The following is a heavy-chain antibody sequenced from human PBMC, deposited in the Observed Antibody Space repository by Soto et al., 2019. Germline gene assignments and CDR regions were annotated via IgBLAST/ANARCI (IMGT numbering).Heavy chain of an antibody. CDR1: GGSFSGYY. J-gene: IGHJ4*02. Sequence: SETLSLTCAVYGGSFSGYYWSWIRQPPGKGLEWIGEINHSGSTNYNPSLKSRVTISVDTSKNQFSLKLSSVTAADTAVYYCARKIVAARIRFDYWGQGTLVTVSS. V-gene: IGHV4-34*01. D-gene: IGHD6-6*01. CDR3: ARKIVAARIRFDY. CDR2: INHSGST.